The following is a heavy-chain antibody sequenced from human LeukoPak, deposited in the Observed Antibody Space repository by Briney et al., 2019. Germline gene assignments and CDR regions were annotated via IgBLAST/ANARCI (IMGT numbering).Heavy chain of an antibody. CDR3: ARWKYSSTSRLFDY. CDR1: GGSISSYY. D-gene: IGHD6-13*01. CDR2: IYYSGST. V-gene: IGHV4-59*01. Sequence: PSETLSLTCTVSGGSISSYYWSWIRQPPGKGLEWIGYIYYSGSTNYNPSLKSRVTISVDTSKNQFSLKLSSVTAADTAVYYCARWKYSSTSRLFDYWGQGTLVTVSS. J-gene: IGHJ4*02.